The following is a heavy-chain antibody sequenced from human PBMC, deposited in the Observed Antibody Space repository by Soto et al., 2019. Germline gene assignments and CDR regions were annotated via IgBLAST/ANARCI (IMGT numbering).Heavy chain of an antibody. D-gene: IGHD1-26*01. CDR3: ARDGGSNYYYGMDV. V-gene: IGHV3-33*01. CDR2: IWYDGSNK. Sequence: QVQLVESGGGVVQPGRSLRLSCAASGFTFSSYGMHWVRQAPGKGLEWVAVIWYDGSNKYYADSVKGRFTISRDNSKNTLYLQMNSLRAEDTAVYYCARDGGSNYYYGMDVWGQGTTVTVSS. CDR1: GFTFSSYG. J-gene: IGHJ6*02.